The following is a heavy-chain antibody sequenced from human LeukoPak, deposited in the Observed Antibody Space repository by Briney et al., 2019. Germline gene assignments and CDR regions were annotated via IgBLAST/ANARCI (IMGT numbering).Heavy chain of an antibody. CDR1: GFSLSTSGVG. J-gene: IGHJ4*02. Sequence: SGPTLVKPTQTLTLTCTFSGFSLSTSGVGVGWIRQPPGKALEWLALIYWDDDKRYSPSLRNRLTITKDTSKNQVVLTMTNMDPVDTATYYCAHRRDYPVGYCGGGTWVACNFFDYWGQGTLVTVSS. CDR3: AHRRDYPVGYCGGGTWVACNFFDY. D-gene: IGHD2-15*01. V-gene: IGHV2-5*02. CDR2: IYWDDDK.